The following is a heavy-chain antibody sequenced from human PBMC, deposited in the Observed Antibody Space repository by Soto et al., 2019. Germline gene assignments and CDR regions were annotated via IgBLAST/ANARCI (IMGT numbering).Heavy chain of an antibody. CDR1: GYTVTIEA. CDR3: ARDPTTVPGYYYSGKEG. J-gene: IGHJ6*01. CDR2: INAGNGNT. D-gene: IGHD4-17*01. Sequence: ASVKISYKGSGYTVTIEAIHGVRQAPGPRLEWMGWINAGNGNTKYSQKFWGRVTITRDTSASTAYMEPSSLRSEDTAVYYGARDPTTVPGYYYSGKEGWGRGITVTAAS. V-gene: IGHV1-3*01.